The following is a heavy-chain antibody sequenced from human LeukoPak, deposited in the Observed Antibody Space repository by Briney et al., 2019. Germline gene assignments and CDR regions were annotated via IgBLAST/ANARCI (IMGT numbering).Heavy chain of an antibody. J-gene: IGHJ4*02. D-gene: IGHD3-22*01. CDR2: ISGSGGST. V-gene: IGHV3-23*01. CDR3: AKGTSHYYDSSGYYY. Sequence: PGGSLRLSCAASGFTFSSYWMSWVRQAPGKGLEWVSAISGSGGSTYYADSVKGRFTISRDNSKNTLYLQMNSLRAEDTAVYYCAKGTSHYYDSSGYYYWGQGTLVTVSS. CDR1: GFTFSSYW.